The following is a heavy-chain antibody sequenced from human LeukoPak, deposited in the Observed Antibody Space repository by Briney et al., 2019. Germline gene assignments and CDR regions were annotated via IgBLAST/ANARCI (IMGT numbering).Heavy chain of an antibody. Sequence: ASVKVSCKASGYTFTSYGISWVRQAPGQGLEWMGWISAYNGNTNYAQKLQGRVTMTTDTSTSTAYMELRSLRSDDTAVYYCAREYWNDFWSGYDYYGMDVWGQGTTVTVSS. V-gene: IGHV1-18*01. CDR3: AREYWNDFWSGYDYYGMDV. J-gene: IGHJ6*02. D-gene: IGHD3-3*01. CDR1: GYTFTSYG. CDR2: ISAYNGNT.